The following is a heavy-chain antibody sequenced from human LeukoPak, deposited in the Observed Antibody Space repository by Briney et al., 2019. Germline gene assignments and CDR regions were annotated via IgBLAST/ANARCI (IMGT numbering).Heavy chain of an antibody. Sequence: PSETLSLTCAVSGGSISSSNWWSWVRQPPGKGLEWIGEIYHSGSTNYNPSLKSRVTISVDKSKNQLSLKLSSVTAADTAVYYCARDSILAAAGTFDYWGQGTLVTVSS. CDR3: ARDSILAAAGTFDY. V-gene: IGHV4-4*02. CDR1: GGSISSSNW. J-gene: IGHJ4*02. CDR2: IYHSGST. D-gene: IGHD6-13*01.